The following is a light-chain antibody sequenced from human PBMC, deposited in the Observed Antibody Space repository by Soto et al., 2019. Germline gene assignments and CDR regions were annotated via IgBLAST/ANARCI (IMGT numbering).Light chain of an antibody. CDR2: EVS. V-gene: IGLV2-14*02. J-gene: IGLJ2*01. Sequence: QSALTQPASVSGSPGQSITISCTGSSGDIGNYDLVSWYQQIPGRAPKLMIFEVSRRPSGVSERFSGSKSGNTASLTISGLQAEDEADYYCSSYTTSTTRIIFGGGTKLTVL. CDR3: SSYTTSTTRII. CDR1: SGDIGNYDL.